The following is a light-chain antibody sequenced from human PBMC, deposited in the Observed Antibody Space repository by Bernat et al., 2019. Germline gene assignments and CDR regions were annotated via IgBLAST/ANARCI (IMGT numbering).Light chain of an antibody. CDR3: CSYAGSYIRYV. V-gene: IGLV2-11*01. CDR2: DVS. J-gene: IGLJ1*01. CDR1: SSDVGGYNS. Sequence: QSALTQPRSVSGSPGQSVTISCTGTSSDVGGYNSFSWYQQHPGKAPKLMIYDVSKGPSGVPDRFSGSKSGNTASLTISGLQAEDEDDYYCCSYAGSYIRYVFGTGTKVTVL.